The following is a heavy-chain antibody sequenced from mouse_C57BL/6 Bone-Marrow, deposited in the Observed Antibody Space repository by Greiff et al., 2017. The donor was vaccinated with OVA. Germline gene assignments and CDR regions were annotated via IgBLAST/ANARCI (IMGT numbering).Heavy chain of an antibody. Sequence: EVKLVESGGGLVKPGGSLKLSCAASGFTFSDYGMHWVRQAPEKGLEWVAYISRGSSTIYYADTVKGRFTISRDNAKNTLFLQMTSLRSEDTAMYYCARTTVATPNYFDYWGQGTTLTVSS. CDR3: ARTTVATPNYFDY. V-gene: IGHV5-17*01. CDR2: ISRGSSTI. CDR1: GFTFSDYG. D-gene: IGHD1-1*01. J-gene: IGHJ2*01.